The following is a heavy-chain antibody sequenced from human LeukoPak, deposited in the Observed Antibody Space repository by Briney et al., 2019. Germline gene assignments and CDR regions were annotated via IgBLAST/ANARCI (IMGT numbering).Heavy chain of an antibody. Sequence: ASVKVSCKASGYTFTGCYMRWVRQAPGQGLEWMGWINPNSGGTNYAQKFQGWVTMTRDTSTSTAYMELSRLRSDDTAVYYCARLWFGDGSDAFDIWGQGTMVTVSS. CDR1: GYTFTGCY. V-gene: IGHV1-2*04. CDR2: INPNSGGT. CDR3: ARLWFGDGSDAFDI. D-gene: IGHD3-10*01. J-gene: IGHJ3*02.